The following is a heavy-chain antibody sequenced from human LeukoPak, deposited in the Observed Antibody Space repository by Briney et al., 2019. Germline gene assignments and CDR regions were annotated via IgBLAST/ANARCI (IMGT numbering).Heavy chain of an antibody. D-gene: IGHD6-13*01. CDR3: ARDSYSSSWYSSAYYFDY. Sequence: PGGSLRLSCAASGFTISDYYMSWIRQAPGKGLEWVSYISSSSSYTNYADSVKGRFTISRDNAKNSLYLQMNSLRAEDTAVYYCARDSYSSSWYSSAYYFDYWGQGTLVTVSS. CDR1: GFTISDYY. J-gene: IGHJ4*02. V-gene: IGHV3-11*06. CDR2: ISSSSSYT.